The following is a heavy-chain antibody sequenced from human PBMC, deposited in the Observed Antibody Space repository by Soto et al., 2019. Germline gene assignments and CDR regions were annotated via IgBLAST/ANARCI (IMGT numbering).Heavy chain of an antibody. CDR3: VKQLLSLIVVADAFDI. V-gene: IGHV3-23*01. J-gene: IGHJ3*02. D-gene: IGHD3-22*01. CDR2: ISGSGYNT. CDR1: GFTFSSFA. Sequence: EMQLLESGGGLEQPGGSLTLSCTVSGFTFSSFAMSWVRQAPGKGPEWVSFISGSGYNTFYADSVKGRFTISRDNSNNTVHLLMNNLRADDTALYYCVKQLLSLIVVADAFDIWGQGTMVTVSS.